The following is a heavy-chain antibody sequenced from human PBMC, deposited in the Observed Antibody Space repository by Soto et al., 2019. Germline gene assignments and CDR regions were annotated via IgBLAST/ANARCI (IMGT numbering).Heavy chain of an antibody. D-gene: IGHD2-15*01. CDR1: GVYISSGGYY. V-gene: IGHV4-31*03. J-gene: IGHJ5*02. CDR2: IYYSGST. Sequence: SETLSLTCTVSGVYISSGGYYWTWIRQHPQKGLEWIGHIYYSGSTYYNPSLKSRVTVSVDTSKNQFSLKLSSVTAADTAGYFCVRGGIAGHWFDPWGQGILFTFSS. CDR3: VRGGIAGHWFDP.